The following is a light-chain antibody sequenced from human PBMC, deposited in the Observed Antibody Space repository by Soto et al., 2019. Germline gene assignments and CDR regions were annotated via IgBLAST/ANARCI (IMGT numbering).Light chain of an antibody. CDR2: EVT. Sequence: QSALTQPASVSGSPGQSITISCTGTSGDIGSYNRVSWYQQHPGKAPKLIIYEVTDRPSGVSNRFSGSKSGNTASLTISGLQAEDEAEYDCSSYTNINTRACVFGTGTKLT. CDR1: SGDIGSYNR. J-gene: IGLJ1*01. CDR3: SSYTNINTRACV. V-gene: IGLV2-14*01.